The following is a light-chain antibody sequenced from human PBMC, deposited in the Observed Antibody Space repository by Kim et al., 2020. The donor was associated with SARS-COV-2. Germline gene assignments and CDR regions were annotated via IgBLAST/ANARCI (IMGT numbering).Light chain of an antibody. CDR2: AAS. Sequence: PGERATLSGRASQSVGSNLAWYQQKPGQAPRLLIHAASTRATGIPARFSGSGSGTEFTLTISSLQSEDFAVYYCQQYNNWPPLTFGGGTKVDIK. J-gene: IGKJ4*01. V-gene: IGKV3-15*01. CDR1: QSVGSN. CDR3: QQYNNWPPLT.